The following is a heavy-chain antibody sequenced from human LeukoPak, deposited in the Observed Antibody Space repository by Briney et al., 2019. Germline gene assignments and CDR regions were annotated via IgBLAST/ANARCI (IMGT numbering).Heavy chain of an antibody. CDR2: INPSGGST. V-gene: IGHV1-46*01. Sequence: ASVKVSCKASGYTFTSYYMHWVRQAPGQGLEWMGIINPSGGSTSYAQKFQGRVTMTRGTSTSTIYMELRSLRSEDTAVYYCARDHPPEGRDGYKIGGYYFDYWGQGTLVTVSS. J-gene: IGHJ4*02. D-gene: IGHD5-24*01. CDR3: ARDHPPEGRDGYKIGGYYFDY. CDR1: GYTFTSYY.